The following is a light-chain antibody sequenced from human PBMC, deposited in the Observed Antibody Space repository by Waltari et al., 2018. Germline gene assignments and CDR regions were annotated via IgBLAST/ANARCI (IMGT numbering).Light chain of an antibody. CDR2: DVS. J-gene: IGKJ4*01. V-gene: IGKV3-11*01. CDR1: PSVSNY. CDR3: QHRSSWPLA. Sequence: EIVLTQSPVTLSLSPGERATLSCRASPSVSNYLGWYQQKPGQAPRLLIYDVSNRATGIPARFSGSGSGTDFTLTISSLEPEDFAVYYCQHRSSWPLAFGGGTKVEIK.